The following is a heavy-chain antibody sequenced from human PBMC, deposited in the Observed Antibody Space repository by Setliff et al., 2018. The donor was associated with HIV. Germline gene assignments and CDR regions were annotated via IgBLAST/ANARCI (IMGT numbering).Heavy chain of an antibody. J-gene: IGHJ2*01. CDR3: ASYYRVSGWYQEASWFFDL. CDR1: GGSISSSSHY. D-gene: IGHD6-19*01. CDR2: IYYSGST. V-gene: IGHV4-39*01. Sequence: SETLSLICTVSGGSISSSSHYWGWIRQPPGKGLEWVGSIYYSGSTYYNPSLKSRVTISLDTSKNQLSLKLSSVTAADTAVYYCASYYRVSGWYQEASWFFDLWGRGTLVTVSS.